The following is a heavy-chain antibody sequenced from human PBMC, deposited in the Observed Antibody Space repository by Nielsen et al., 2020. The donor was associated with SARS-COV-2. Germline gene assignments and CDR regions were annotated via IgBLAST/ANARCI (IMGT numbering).Heavy chain of an antibody. J-gene: IGHJ3*02. Sequence: GRSLRLSCAASGFTFSSYWMSWIRQAPGKGLEWVTHMSRSGARTKSADSVKGRFTISRDNAKNSLYLQMNSLRPDDTAVYYCARVARGETGFDAFDIWGQGTMVTVSS. CDR2: MSRSGART. CDR1: GFTFSSYW. CDR3: ARVARGETGFDAFDI. D-gene: IGHD2-21*01. V-gene: IGHV3-11*05.